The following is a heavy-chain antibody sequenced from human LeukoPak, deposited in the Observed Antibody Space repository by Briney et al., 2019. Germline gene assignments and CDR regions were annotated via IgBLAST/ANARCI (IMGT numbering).Heavy chain of an antibody. D-gene: IGHD5-24*01. Sequence: GRSLRLSCAASGFTFSSYAMHWVRQAPGRGLEWVAVISYDGSNKYYADSVKGRFTISRDNSRNTLYLQMNSLRAEDTAVYYCARDPRDGYNFAYYFDYWGQGTLVTVSS. V-gene: IGHV3-30-3*01. J-gene: IGHJ4*02. CDR3: ARDPRDGYNFAYYFDY. CDR2: ISYDGSNK. CDR1: GFTFSSYA.